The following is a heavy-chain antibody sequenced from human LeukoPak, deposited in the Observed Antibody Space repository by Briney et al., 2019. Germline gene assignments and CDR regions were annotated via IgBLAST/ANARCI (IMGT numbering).Heavy chain of an antibody. D-gene: IGHD3-3*01. J-gene: IGHJ6*02. Sequence: ASVTVPCKASGYTFTGFAMNWVRQAPGQGLEWMGWINTNTGHPTYAQGFTGRFVFSLDTSVRTAYLQITSLKAEDTALYYCAKEQTPYDFWSGYETYGMDVWGQGTTVTVSS. CDR1: GYTFTGFA. CDR2: INTNTGHP. V-gene: IGHV7-4-1*02. CDR3: AKEQTPYDFWSGYETYGMDV.